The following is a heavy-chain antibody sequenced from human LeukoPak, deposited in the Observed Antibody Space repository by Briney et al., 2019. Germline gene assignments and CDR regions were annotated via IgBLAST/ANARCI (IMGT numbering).Heavy chain of an antibody. V-gene: IGHV1-18*01. J-gene: IGHJ4*02. CDR1: GYTFTSYG. Sequence: ASVKVSCKASGYTFTSYGISWVRQAPGQGLEWMGWISAYNGNTNYAQKLQGRVTMTTDTSTSTAYMELRSLRSDDTAVYYCARENYYDSSGYYYVSPLDYWGQGTLVTVSS. CDR2: ISAYNGNT. CDR3: ARENYYDSSGYYYVSPLDY. D-gene: IGHD3-22*01.